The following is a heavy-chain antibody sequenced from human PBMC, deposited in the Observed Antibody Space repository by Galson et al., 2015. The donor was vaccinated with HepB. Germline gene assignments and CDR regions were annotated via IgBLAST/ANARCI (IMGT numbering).Heavy chain of an antibody. D-gene: IGHD6-19*01. J-gene: IGHJ6*02. Sequence: SLRLSCAASGFTVSSNYMSWVRQAPGKGLEWVSVIYSGGSTYYADSVKGRFTISRDNAKNSLYLQMNSLRDEDTAVYYCARDGDIAVASLPYYYYYYGMDVWGQGTTVTVSS. V-gene: IGHV3-53*01. CDR3: ARDGDIAVASLPYYYYYYGMDV. CDR1: GFTVSSNY. CDR2: IYSGGST.